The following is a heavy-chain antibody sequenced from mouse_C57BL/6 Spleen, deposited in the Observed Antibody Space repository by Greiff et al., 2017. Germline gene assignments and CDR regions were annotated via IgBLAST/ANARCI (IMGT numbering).Heavy chain of an antibody. V-gene: IGHV1-53*01. Sequence: QVQLQQPGTELVKPGASVKLSCKASGYTFTSYWMHWVKQRPGQGLEWIGNINPSNGGTNYNEKFKSKATLTDKSSSTAYMQLSSLTSEDSAVYYCARSLYGSSAWFAYWGQGTLVIVSA. CDR1: GYTFTSYW. CDR3: ARSLYGSSAWFAY. D-gene: IGHD1-1*01. J-gene: IGHJ3*01. CDR2: INPSNGGT.